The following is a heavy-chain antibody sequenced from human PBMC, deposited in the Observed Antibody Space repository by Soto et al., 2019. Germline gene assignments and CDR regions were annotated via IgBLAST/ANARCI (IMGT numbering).Heavy chain of an antibody. J-gene: IGHJ5*02. V-gene: IGHV4-39*01. CDR1: GGSISSFNYF. Sequence: QLQLQESGPGLVKPSETLSLTCTVSGGSISSFNYFWGWIRQPPGKGLEWIGSLYYSGNTYYNPSLQSRVTLSVDTSKEQCTLTLRSVTAADTAVYYCARGGGSTFNWFDPWGQGTLVTVSP. CDR2: LYYSGNT. D-gene: IGHD2-15*01. CDR3: ARGGGSTFNWFDP.